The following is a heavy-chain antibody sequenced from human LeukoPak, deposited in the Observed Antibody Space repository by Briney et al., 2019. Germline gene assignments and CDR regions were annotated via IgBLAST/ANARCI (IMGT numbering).Heavy chain of an antibody. V-gene: IGHV1-2*02. D-gene: IGHD2-8*02. CDR2: INPRNGAT. CDR1: GYTFTSYY. Sequence: ASVKVSCKASGYTFTSYYIHWVRQAPGQGPDWMGYINPRNGATNYSQKFQGRLTMTRDTSISTAYMEVSSLKSDDTAVYYCARDPRDTGGSYDSWGQGTLVTVSS. CDR3: ARDPRDTGGSYDS. J-gene: IGHJ5*01.